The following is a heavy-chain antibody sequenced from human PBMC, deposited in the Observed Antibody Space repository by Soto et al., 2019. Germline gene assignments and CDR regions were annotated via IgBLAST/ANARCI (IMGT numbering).Heavy chain of an antibody. CDR1: GGTFSSYS. V-gene: IGHV1-69*13. J-gene: IGHJ4*02. CDR3: ARDRGSSTAPFDY. D-gene: IGHD3-16*01. CDR2: IIPIFGTA. Sequence: SVKVSCKASGGTFSSYSISWVRQAPGQGLEWMGGIIPIFGTANYAQKFQGRVTITADESTSTAYMELSSLRSEDTAVYYCARDRGSSTAPFDYWGQGTLVTVSS.